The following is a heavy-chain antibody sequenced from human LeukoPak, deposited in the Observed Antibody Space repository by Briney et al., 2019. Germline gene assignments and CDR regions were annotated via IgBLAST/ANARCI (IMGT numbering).Heavy chain of an antibody. J-gene: IGHJ3*02. D-gene: IGHD6-19*01. V-gene: IGHV4-38-2*01. CDR1: GYSISSGYY. Sequence: NPSETLSLTCAVSGYSISSGYYWGWIRQPPGKGLEWIERIYTSGSTNYNPSLKSRVTMSVDTSKNQFSLKLSSVTAADTAVYYCARADTGYSSGWSKSGDDGAFDIWGQGTMVTVSS. CDR3: ARADTGYSSGWSKSGDDGAFDI. CDR2: IYTSGST.